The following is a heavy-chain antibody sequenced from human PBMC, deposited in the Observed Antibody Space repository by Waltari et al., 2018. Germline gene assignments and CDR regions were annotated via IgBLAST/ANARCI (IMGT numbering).Heavy chain of an antibody. V-gene: IGHV4-38-2*02. CDR3: ARDNKWFDS. J-gene: IGHJ5*01. CDR2: RYHSGST. CDR1: GFSIPTGYY. Sequence: QVQLEESGPGLLKPSETLSLTCAVSGFSIPTGYYWGGIRQPPGKGLEWIGSRYHSGSTYYNPSLKSRVTLSVDTSKNQFSLKLSSVTAADTAIYYCARDNKWFDSWGQGTLVTVSS.